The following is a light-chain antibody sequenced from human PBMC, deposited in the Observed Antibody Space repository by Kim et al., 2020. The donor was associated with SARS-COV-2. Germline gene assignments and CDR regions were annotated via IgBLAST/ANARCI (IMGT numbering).Light chain of an antibody. V-gene: IGLV1-47*01. Sequence: GQRVTISCSGSSSNIGSSYVSWYQHPPGTAPKPLIYRNNQRPSGVPDRFSGSKSGTSASLAISGLRSEDEADYYCATWDDSLSGRVFGGGTQLTVL. J-gene: IGLJ3*02. CDR3: ATWDDSLSGRV. CDR1: SSNIGSSY. CDR2: RNN.